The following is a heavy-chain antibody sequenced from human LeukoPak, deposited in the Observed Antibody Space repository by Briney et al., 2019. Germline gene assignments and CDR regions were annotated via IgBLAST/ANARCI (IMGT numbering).Heavy chain of an antibody. CDR2: IRYDGSNK. CDR3: AKVNMELLPSNNDY. V-gene: IGHV3-30*02. D-gene: IGHD4/OR15-4a*01. Sequence: PGGSLRLSCAASSFTFSSYDMSWVRQAPGKGLEWVAFIRYDGSNKYYADSVKGRFTISRDNSKNTLYLQMNSLRAEDTAVYYCAKVNMELLPSNNDYWGQGTLVTVSS. J-gene: IGHJ4*02. CDR1: SFTFSSYD.